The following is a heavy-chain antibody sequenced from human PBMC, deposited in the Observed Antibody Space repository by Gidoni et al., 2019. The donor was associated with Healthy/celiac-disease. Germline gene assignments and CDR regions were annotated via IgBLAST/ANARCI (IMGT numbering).Heavy chain of an antibody. Sequence: LRLSCAASGFTFSSYGMHWVRQAPGKGLEWVAVIPYDGSNKYYADSVKGRFTISRDNSKNTLYLQMNSLRAEDTAVYYCAKDRAIFGVVPPHWFDPWGQGTLVTVSS. CDR3: AKDRAIFGVVPPHWFDP. CDR1: GFTFSSYG. J-gene: IGHJ5*02. CDR2: IPYDGSNK. D-gene: IGHD3-3*01. V-gene: IGHV3-30*18.